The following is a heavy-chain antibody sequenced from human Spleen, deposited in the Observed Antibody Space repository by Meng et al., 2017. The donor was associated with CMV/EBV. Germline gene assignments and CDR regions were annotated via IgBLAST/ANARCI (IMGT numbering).Heavy chain of an antibody. CDR1: GSFSGYY. D-gene: IGHD6-13*01. CDR2: INHSGST. J-gene: IGHJ5*02. Sequence: GSFSGYYGSWIRQTPGKGLEWIGEINHSGSTNYNPSLKSRVTISVDTSKNQFSLKLSSVTAADTAVYYCARGTMIIAAAGTFNWFDPWGQGTLVTVSS. V-gene: IGHV4-34*01. CDR3: ARGTMIIAAAGTFNWFDP.